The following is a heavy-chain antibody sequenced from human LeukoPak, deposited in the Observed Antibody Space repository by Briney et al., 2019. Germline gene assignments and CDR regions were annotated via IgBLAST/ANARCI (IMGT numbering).Heavy chain of an antibody. D-gene: IGHD3-10*01. V-gene: IGHV1-69*13. CDR3: AKDLPGLLWFGELLSTPRSMDV. Sequence: SVKVSCKASGGTFSSYAISWVRQAPGQGLEWMGGIIPIFGTANYAQKFQGRVTITADESTSTAYMELSSLRSEDTAVYYCAKDLPGLLWFGELLSTPRSMDVWGKGTTVTVSS. J-gene: IGHJ6*03. CDR2: IIPIFGTA. CDR1: GGTFSSYA.